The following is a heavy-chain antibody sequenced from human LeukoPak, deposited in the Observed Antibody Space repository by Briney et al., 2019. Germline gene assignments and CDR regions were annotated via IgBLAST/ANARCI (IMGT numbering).Heavy chain of an antibody. CDR2: IYYSGST. D-gene: IGHD3-22*01. V-gene: IGHV4-59*01. Sequence: SETLSLTCTVSGGSIRSYYWSWIRQPPGKGLEWIGYIYYSGSTNYNPSLKSRVTISVDTSKNQFSLKLSSVTAADTAVYYCARESESGSGYYYYDYWGQGTLVTVSS. CDR1: GGSIRSYY. J-gene: IGHJ4*02. CDR3: ARESESGSGYYYYDY.